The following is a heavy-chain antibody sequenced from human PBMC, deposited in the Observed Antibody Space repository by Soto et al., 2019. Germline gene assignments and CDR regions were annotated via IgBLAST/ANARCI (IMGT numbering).Heavy chain of an antibody. V-gene: IGHV1-58*02. CDR3: AADPRYCSSTSCDYYFDY. CDR1: GFTFTSSA. J-gene: IGHJ4*02. D-gene: IGHD2-2*01. Sequence: ASVKVSCKASGFTFTSSAMQWVRQARGQRLEWIGWIVVGSGNTNYAQKFQERVTITRDMSTSTAYMELSSLRSEDTAVYYCAADPRYCSSTSCDYYFDYWGQGTLVTVSS. CDR2: IVVGSGNT.